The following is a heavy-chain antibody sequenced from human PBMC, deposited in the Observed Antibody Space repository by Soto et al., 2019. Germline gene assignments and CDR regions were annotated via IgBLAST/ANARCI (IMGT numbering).Heavy chain of an antibody. Sequence: QVQLVESGGGVVQPGRSLRLSCAGSGFTFSSYAIHWVRQAPGKGMEWVAVISYDGSNKYYADSVKGRFTISRDNSKNTLYLKMNSRRAEDTAVYYCARDSPHHRIAAYGTLDYWGQGTLVTVSS. V-gene: IGHV3-30-3*01. CDR3: ARDSPHHRIAAYGTLDY. CDR1: GFTFSSYA. J-gene: IGHJ4*02. D-gene: IGHD6-13*01. CDR2: ISYDGSNK.